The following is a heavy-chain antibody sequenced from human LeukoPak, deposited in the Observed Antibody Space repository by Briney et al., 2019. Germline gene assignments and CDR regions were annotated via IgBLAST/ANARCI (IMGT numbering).Heavy chain of an antibody. J-gene: IGHJ4*02. V-gene: IGHV1-18*01. Sequence: ASVKVSCKASGYTFTSYGISWVRQAPGQGLEWMGWISGYNGNTIYAQKLQGRASMTTDTSTSTAYMDLRSLRSDDTAVYYCARDYCNNPTCHTREFDYWGQGTLVTVSS. CDR2: ISGYNGNT. D-gene: IGHD2-21*02. CDR3: ARDYCNNPTCHTREFDY. CDR1: GYTFTSYG.